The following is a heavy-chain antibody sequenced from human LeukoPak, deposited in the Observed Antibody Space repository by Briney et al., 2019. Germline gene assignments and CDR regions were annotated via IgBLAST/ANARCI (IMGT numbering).Heavy chain of an antibody. D-gene: IGHD6-13*01. J-gene: IGHJ6*02. CDR1: GYTFTSYD. CDR3: ARGGSSSWYTFSYYYYYGMDV. V-gene: IGHV1-8*01. CDR2: MNPKSGNP. Sequence: ASVKVSCKASGYTFTSYDINWVRQATGQGLEWMGWMNPKSGNPGYAQKFQGRVTMTSNTSISTAYRELSSLRSEDTAVYYWARGGSSSWYTFSYYYYYGMDVGGQGTTGTVSS.